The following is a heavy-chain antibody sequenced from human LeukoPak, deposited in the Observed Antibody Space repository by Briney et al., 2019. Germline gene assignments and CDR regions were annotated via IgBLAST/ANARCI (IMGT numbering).Heavy chain of an antibody. D-gene: IGHD4/OR15-4a*01. Sequence: GGSLRLSCAASGFTFSSFTMNWVRQAPGKGLEWDSSISGTTNNMYYADSVKGRFTISRDNANNSVCLQMNSLRPEDTAVYFCARRRVLSVARALDYWGQGTLVTVSS. V-gene: IGHV3-48*04. CDR2: ISGTTNNM. CDR3: ARRRVLSVARALDY. J-gene: IGHJ4*02. CDR1: GFTFSSFT.